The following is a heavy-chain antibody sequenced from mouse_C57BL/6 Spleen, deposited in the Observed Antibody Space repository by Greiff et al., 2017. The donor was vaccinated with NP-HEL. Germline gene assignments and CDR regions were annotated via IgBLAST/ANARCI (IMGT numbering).Heavy chain of an antibody. Sequence: QVQLQQPGAELVKPGASVKISCKASGYTFPSYWITWVKQRPGQGLEWIGDIYPGSGSTNYNEKFKSKATLTVDPSSSTAYMQLRRLRSEDSAVYDCARGPQYYGSSYWFAYWGQGTLVTVSA. V-gene: IGHV1-55*01. D-gene: IGHD1-1*01. CDR3: ARGPQYYGSSYWFAY. J-gene: IGHJ3*01. CDR1: GYTFPSYW. CDR2: IYPGSGST.